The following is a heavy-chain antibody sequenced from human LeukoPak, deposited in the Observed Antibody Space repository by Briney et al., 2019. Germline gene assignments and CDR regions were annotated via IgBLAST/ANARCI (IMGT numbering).Heavy chain of an antibody. CDR3: AKDAFSSVTTSY. CDR1: GFTFSSYG. CDR2: IRYDGSNK. J-gene: IGHJ4*02. D-gene: IGHD4-11*01. V-gene: IGHV3-30*02. Sequence: GSLRLSCAASGFTFSSYGMHWVRQAPGKGLEWVAFIRYDGSNKYYADSVKGRFTISRDNSKNTLYLQMNSLRAEDTAVYYCAKDAFSSVTTSYWGQGTLVTVSS.